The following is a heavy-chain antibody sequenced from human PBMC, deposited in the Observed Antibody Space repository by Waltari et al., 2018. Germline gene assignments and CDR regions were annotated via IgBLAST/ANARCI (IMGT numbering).Heavy chain of an antibody. V-gene: IGHV7-4-1*02. CDR2: INTNTQNP. CDR1: GYTFNDHA. CDR3: ARELLGGGAFDS. D-gene: IGHD3-16*01. J-gene: IGHJ4*02. Sequence: QVQLVQSGSELKKPGDSVKVSCKASGYTFNDHAMNWVRQAPGQWLQFLEWINTNTQNPFYERGFAGRFVFSLDTSISTVYMEITGLKTEDTAVYYCARELLGGGAFDSWGQGTLVSVSS.